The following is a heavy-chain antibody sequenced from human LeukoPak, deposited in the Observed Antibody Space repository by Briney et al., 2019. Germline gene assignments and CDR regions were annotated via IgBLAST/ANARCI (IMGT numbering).Heavy chain of an antibody. D-gene: IGHD3-3*01. Sequence: ASVKVSCKASGGTFSSYAISWVRQAPGQGLEWMGGIIPIFGTANYAQKFQGRVTITADKSTGTAYMERSSLRSEDTAVYYCARGAVYDVRAFDIWGQGTMGTVSS. V-gene: IGHV1-69*06. CDR2: IIPIFGTA. CDR1: GGTFSSYA. CDR3: ARGAVYDVRAFDI. J-gene: IGHJ3*02.